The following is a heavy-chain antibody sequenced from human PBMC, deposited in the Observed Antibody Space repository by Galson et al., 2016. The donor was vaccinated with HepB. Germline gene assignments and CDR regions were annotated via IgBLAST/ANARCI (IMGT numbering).Heavy chain of an antibody. CDR2: IDVDGSST. J-gene: IGHJ3*02. CDR3: VRVRRGQDAFDI. CDR1: GFTFSSYW. V-gene: IGHV3-74*01. Sequence: SLRLSCAVSGFTFSSYWMHWVRQVPGKGLVWVSRIDVDGSSTRYADSVKGRFTISRDNARNTVYLQMSSLRAEDTAHYYCVRVRRGQDAFDIWGQGTMVTVTS.